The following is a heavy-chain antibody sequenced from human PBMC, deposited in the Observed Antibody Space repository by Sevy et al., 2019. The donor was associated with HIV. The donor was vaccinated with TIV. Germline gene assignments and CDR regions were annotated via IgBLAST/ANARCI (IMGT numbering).Heavy chain of an antibody. V-gene: IGHV4-4*07. CDR2: IYTSETI. Sequence: KQSQTLSLTCNVSGGSVSSEYWSWIRQPAGKGLEWIGRIYTSETINYNPALKSRVTMSIDTSKNQISLKLTSVTAADTAVYYCAREFFYDSTDNYWPAYYFDNWGQGTLVTVS. CDR1: GGSVSSEY. D-gene: IGHD3-22*01. CDR3: AREFFYDSTDNYWPAYYFDN. J-gene: IGHJ4*02.